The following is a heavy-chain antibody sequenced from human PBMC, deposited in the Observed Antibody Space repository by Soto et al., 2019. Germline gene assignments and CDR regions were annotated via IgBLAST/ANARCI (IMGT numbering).Heavy chain of an antibody. CDR1: GGTFSSYA. CDR3: ARGWYYYDSSGYAFDI. CDR2: IIPIFGTA. D-gene: IGHD3-22*01. Sequence: SVKVSCKTSGGTFSSYAISWVRQAPGQGLEWMGGIIPIFGTANYAQKFQGRVTITADKSTSTAYMELSSLRSEDTAVYYCARGWYYYDSSGYAFDIWGQGTMVTVSS. J-gene: IGHJ3*02. V-gene: IGHV1-69*06.